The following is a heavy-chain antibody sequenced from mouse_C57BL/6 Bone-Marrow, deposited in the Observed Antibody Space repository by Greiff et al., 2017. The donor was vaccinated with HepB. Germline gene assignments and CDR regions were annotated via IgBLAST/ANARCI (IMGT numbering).Heavy chain of an antibody. CDR2: IYPRSGNT. CDR3: ARSGVVTTSAY. V-gene: IGHV1-81*01. D-gene: IGHD2-2*01. Sequence: QVQLQQSGAELARPGASVKLSCQASGYTFTSYGICWVKPETGQGLEWIGEIYPRSGNTYYNEKFKGKATLTADKSSSTAYMDLRSLTSEDSAVYFCARSGVVTTSAYWGQGTLVTVSA. J-gene: IGHJ3*01. CDR1: GYTFTSYG.